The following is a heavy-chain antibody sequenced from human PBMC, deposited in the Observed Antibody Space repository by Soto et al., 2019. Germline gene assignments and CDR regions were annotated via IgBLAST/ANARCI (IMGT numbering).Heavy chain of an antibody. D-gene: IGHD3-22*01. CDR1: GFTVSSNY. J-gene: IGHJ5*02. CDR2: IYSGGST. V-gene: IGHV3-53*01. CDR3: ARDAYYYDTSGYPGPLGFDP. Sequence: GGSLRLSCAASGFTVSSNYMSWVRQAPGKGLEWVSVIYSGGSTYYADSVKGRFTISRDNSKNTLYLQMNSLRAEDTAVYYCARDAYYYDTSGYPGPLGFDPWGRGTLVTVSS.